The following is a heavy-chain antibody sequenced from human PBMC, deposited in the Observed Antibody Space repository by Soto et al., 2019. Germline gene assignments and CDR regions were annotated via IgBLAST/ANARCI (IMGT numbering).Heavy chain of an antibody. J-gene: IGHJ6*03. CDR1: GYTFTNYG. CDR3: ASVRQLVGYFYYYMDV. CDR2: ISAYNGDT. Sequence: QVRLWQSGAEVKKPGASVKVSCKASGYTFTNYGITWVRQAPGQGLEWMGWISAYNGDTHYTQRLQGRVTMTTDTSTSTAYMELRGLRSDDTAVYYCASVRQLVGYFYYYMDVWGKGTRVTVSS. V-gene: IGHV1-18*01. D-gene: IGHD6-6*01.